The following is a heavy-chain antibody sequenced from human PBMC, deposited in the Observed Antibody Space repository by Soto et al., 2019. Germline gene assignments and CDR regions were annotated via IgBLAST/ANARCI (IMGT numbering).Heavy chain of an antibody. CDR1: GASISSGDYF. V-gene: IGHV4-30-4*01. D-gene: IGHD5-12*01. J-gene: IGHJ4*02. CDR3: AREKGYISGPKNFDY. CDR2: IYDSGSS. Sequence: SETLSLTCTVSGASISSGDYFWSWIRQSPGKGLEWIGYIYDSGSSYYNPSLKSRVTMSVDTSKNQFSLKLGSVTAADTAVYYCAREKGYISGPKNFDYWGQGTLVTVSS.